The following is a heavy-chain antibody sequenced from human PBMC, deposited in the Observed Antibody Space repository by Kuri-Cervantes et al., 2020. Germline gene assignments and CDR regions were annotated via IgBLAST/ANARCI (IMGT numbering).Heavy chain of an antibody. Sequence: GGSLRLSCAASGFTFSSYSMNWVRQAPGKGLEWVSSISSSSSYIYYADSVKGRFTISRDNAKNSLYLQMNSLRAEDTAVYYCARGVITFGGAIVTFDYWGQGTLVTVSS. CDR3: ARGVITFGGAIVTFDY. D-gene: IGHD3-16*02. CDR1: GFTFSSYS. CDR2: ISSSSSYI. V-gene: IGHV3-21*01. J-gene: IGHJ4*02.